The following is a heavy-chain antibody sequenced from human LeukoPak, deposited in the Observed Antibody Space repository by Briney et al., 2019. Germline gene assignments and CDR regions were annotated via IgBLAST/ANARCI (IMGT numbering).Heavy chain of an antibody. Sequence: PGGSLRLSCAASGFTFNNYWMHWVRQAPGKGLVWVSRISGDGSTTSYADSVKGRFTISRDNAKNTLYLQMNSLRAEDTAVYYCAVRGYTYGLDYWGQGTLVNVSS. CDR3: AVRGYTYGLDY. J-gene: IGHJ4*02. CDR2: ISGDGSTT. D-gene: IGHD5-18*01. CDR1: GFTFNNYW. V-gene: IGHV3-74*01.